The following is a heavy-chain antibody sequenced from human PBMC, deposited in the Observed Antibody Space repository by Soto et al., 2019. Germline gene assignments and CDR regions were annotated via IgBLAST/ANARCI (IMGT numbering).Heavy chain of an antibody. CDR3: ARDARGTRGFDEMDI. CDR1: GYIFTGYH. V-gene: IGHV1-2*02. Sequence: QVHLVXSGAEVKKPGASVKVSCKASGYIFTGYHIHWVRQAPGRXLEXMGWINPNSGDTEYAQNFQGRVTMTRDTSFNLVYMEMSGLMSDDTAVYYCARDARGTRGFDEMDIWGQGTTVTVSS. D-gene: IGHD3-9*01. CDR2: INPNSGDT. J-gene: IGHJ6*02.